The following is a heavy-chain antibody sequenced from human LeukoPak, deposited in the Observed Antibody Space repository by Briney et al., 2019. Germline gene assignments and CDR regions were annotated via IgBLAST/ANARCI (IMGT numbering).Heavy chain of an antibody. CDR2: ISSGDGTT. D-gene: IGHD2-15*01. CDR1: GYTFTTSY. CDR3: ARTRGYGYVDY. V-gene: IGHV1-46*01. J-gene: IGHJ4*02. Sequence: GASVKVSCKASGYTFTTSYMRWVRQAPGQGLEWMGIISSGDGTTNYAQKFQDRVTMRTDTSASTVYLDLGSLRSEDTAVYYCARTRGYGYVDYWGQGTLVTVSS.